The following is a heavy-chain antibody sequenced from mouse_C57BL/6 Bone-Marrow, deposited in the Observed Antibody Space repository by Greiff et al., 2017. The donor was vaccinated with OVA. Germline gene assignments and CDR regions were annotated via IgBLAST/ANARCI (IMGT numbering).Heavy chain of an antibody. CDR2: IDPGNGDT. Sequence: VQLKESGAELVRPGASVKLSCTASGFNIKDDYMHWVKQRPEQGLEWIGWIDPGNGDTEYASKFQGKATITADKSSNTAYLQLSSLTSEDTAVYYCTTSTVVAAYYAMDYWGQGTSVTVSS. J-gene: IGHJ4*01. D-gene: IGHD1-1*01. V-gene: IGHV14-4*01. CDR3: TTSTVVAAYYAMDY. CDR1: GFNIKDDY.